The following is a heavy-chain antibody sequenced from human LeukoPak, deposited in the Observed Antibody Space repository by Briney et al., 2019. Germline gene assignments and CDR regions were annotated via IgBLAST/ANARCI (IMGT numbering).Heavy chain of an antibody. CDR2: ISRDGGRT. J-gene: IGHJ4*02. Sequence: GGSLRLSCAASEFTSGFTFDDYGMNWVRQVPGKGLEWVSGISRDGGRTGYADSVQGRFTISRDNSRNSLHLQMNSLRVEDTAFYYCVKDSNYDFWSGYYKGFDNWGQGTLVTVSS. CDR3: VKDSNYDFWSGYYKGFDN. D-gene: IGHD3-3*01. CDR1: GFTFDDYG. V-gene: IGHV3-20*04.